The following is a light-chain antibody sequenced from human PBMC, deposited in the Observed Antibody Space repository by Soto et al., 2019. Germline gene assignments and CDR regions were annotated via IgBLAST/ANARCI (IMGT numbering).Light chain of an antibody. V-gene: IGKV1-12*01. J-gene: IGKJ1*01. CDR1: QDIGDW. CDR3: HQTFANPWT. Sequence: IQVAQSSSSGSASVGDEVSITWRASQDIGDWLAWYQQKPGKAPKLLIHAASTLQSGAPSTFSGSGYGTDFALTISSLQPEDIATYYCHQTFANPWTFAHGTKVDIK. CDR2: AAS.